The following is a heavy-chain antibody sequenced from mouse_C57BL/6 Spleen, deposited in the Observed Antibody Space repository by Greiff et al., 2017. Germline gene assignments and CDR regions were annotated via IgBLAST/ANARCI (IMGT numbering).Heavy chain of an antibody. CDR1: GYTFNNYW. D-gene: IGHD1-1*01. CDR2: LYPGGGYT. Sequence: QVQLKESGAELVRPGTSVKMSCKASGYTFNNYWIGWAKQRPGHGLEWIGDLYPGGGYTNYNEKFKGKATLAADKSSSTAYMQFRSLTSGDAAIYYCSTGSSYDYWGQGTTLTVSS. CDR3: STGSSYDY. J-gene: IGHJ2*01. V-gene: IGHV1-63*01.